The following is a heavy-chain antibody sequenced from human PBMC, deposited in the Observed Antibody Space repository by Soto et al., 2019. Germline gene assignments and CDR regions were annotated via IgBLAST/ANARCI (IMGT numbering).Heavy chain of an antibody. CDR3: ARGRYGDY. D-gene: IGHD1-1*01. J-gene: IGHJ4*02. CDR1: GYAFTTYG. CDR2: ISDHNGNT. Sequence: QVHLVQSGAEVKKPGASVKVSCKGSGYAFTTYGNTWVRQAPGQGLEWMGWISDHNGNTNYAQKLQGRVTVTRDTSTSTAYMELRSLRSDDTAVYYCARGRYGDYWGQGTLVTVSS. V-gene: IGHV1-18*01.